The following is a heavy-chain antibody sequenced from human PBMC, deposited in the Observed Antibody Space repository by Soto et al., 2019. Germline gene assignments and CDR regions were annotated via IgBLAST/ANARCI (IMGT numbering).Heavy chain of an antibody. CDR1: RDTFTSYY. Sequence: SVKVSCKAPRDTFTSYYINWVRQAPGQGLEWIGVINPHGGSTANYAQKFQGRVTITADESTSTAYMELSSLRSEDTAVYYCARDSPGPVPWGQGTMVTVSS. CDR3: ARDSPGPVP. CDR2: INPHGGSTA. J-gene: IGHJ3*01. V-gene: IGHV1-69*13.